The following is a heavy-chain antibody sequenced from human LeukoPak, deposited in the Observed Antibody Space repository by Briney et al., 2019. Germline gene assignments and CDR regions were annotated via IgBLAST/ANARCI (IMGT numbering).Heavy chain of an antibody. CDR1: GGSISSSYY. CDR3: ARDMFSSSWYWSFDY. D-gene: IGHD6-13*01. CDR2: IYYSGST. Sequence: SETLSLTCTVSGGSISSSYYWGWIRQPPGKGLEWIGSIYYSGSTHYNPSLKSRVTISVDTSKNQFSLKLSSVTAADTAVYYCARDMFSSSWYWSFDYWGQGTLVTVSS. V-gene: IGHV4-38-2*02. J-gene: IGHJ4*02.